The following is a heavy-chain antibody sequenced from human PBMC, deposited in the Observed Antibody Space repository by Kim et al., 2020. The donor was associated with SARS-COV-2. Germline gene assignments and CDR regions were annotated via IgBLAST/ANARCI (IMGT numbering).Heavy chain of an antibody. CDR2: IYYSGST. J-gene: IGHJ6*02. V-gene: IGHV4-31*03. D-gene: IGHD3-22*01. CDR3: ARGGGYYDSSGYYKRGSYYYGMDV. Sequence: SETLSLTCTVSGGSISSGGYYWSWIRQHPGKGLEWIGYIYYSGSTYYNPSLKSRVTISVDTSKNQFSLKLSSVTAADTAVYYCARGGGYYDSSGYYKRGSYYYGMDVWGQGTTVTVSS. CDR1: GGSISSGGYY.